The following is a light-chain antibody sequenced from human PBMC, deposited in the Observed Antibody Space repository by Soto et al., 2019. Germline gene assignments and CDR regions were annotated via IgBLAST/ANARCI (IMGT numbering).Light chain of an antibody. V-gene: IGKV1-5*03. CDR3: QQYHSYPLT. CDR2: KAS. CDR1: QSISYW. Sequence: DIQMTQSPSTLSASVGDRVTITCRASQSISYWLAWYQQKPGKAPNLLIYKASSLKSGVPSRFSGSGSGTAFTLTINSLQPDDFATYYCQQYHSYPLTFGGGTKVEIK. J-gene: IGKJ4*01.